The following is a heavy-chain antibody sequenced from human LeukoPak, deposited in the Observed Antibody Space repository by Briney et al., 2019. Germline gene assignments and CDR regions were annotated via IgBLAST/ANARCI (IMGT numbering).Heavy chain of an antibody. CDR1: GGSISSYY. V-gene: IGHV4-59*01. Sequence: PSETLSLTCTVSGGSISSYYWSWIRQPPGKGLEWIGYIYYSGSTNYNPSLKSRVTISVDTSKNQFSLKLSSVTAADTAVYYCARSDSELFDYWGQGTLVTVSS. J-gene: IGHJ4*02. CDR2: IYYSGST. CDR3: ARSDSELFDY. D-gene: IGHD1-26*01.